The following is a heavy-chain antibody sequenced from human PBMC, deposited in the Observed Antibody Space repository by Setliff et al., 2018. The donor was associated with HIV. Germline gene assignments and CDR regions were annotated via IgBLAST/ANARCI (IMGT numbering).Heavy chain of an antibody. V-gene: IGHV1-18*01. D-gene: IGHD2-2*01. CDR3: ARGPHCSSTSCFGGFDY. J-gene: IGHJ4*02. CDR2: ISAYNGNT. Sequence: ASVKVSCKASGYTFTSYGISWVRQAPGQGLEWMGWISAYNGNTNYAQKLQGRVTMTTDTSTSTAYMELRSLRSEDTAVYYCARGPHCSSTSCFGGFDYWGQGTLVTVSS. CDR1: GYTFTSYG.